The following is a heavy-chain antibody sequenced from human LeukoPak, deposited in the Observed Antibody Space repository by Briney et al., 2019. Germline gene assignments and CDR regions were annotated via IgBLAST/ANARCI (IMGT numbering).Heavy chain of an antibody. CDR1: GYRFTSYW. Sequence: GESLKISCKGSGYRFTSYWIGWVRQMPGKGLEWMGIIYPGDSDTRYSPSFQGQVTISADKSISTAYLQWSSLKASDTAMYYCARFLMATPYYFDYWGQGTLVTVSS. D-gene: IGHD5-24*01. J-gene: IGHJ4*02. V-gene: IGHV5-51*01. CDR2: IYPGDSDT. CDR3: ARFLMATPYYFDY.